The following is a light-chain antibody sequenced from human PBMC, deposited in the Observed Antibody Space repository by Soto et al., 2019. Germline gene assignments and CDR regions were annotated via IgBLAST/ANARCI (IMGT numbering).Light chain of an antibody. J-gene: IGLJ2*01. CDR1: RSDVGGYNY. CDR3: SSYGGSNNLV. CDR2: EVS. V-gene: IGLV2-8*01. Sequence: QSALTQPPSASGSPGQSVTISCTGTRSDVGGYNYVSWYQQYPGKAPKLMIYEVSKRPSGVPDRFSGSKSGNTASLTVSGLQAEDEADYYCSSYGGSNNLVFGGGTKVTVL.